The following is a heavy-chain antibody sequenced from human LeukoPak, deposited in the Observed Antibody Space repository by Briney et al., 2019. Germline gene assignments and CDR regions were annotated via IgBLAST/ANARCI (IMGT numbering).Heavy chain of an antibody. CDR1: GFTFSSYA. J-gene: IGHJ5*02. CDR3: ARGRITMIVVVPMRFDP. D-gene: IGHD3-22*01. CDR2: ISYDGSNK. V-gene: IGHV3-30-3*01. Sequence: GGSLRLSCAASGFTFSSYAMHWVRQAPGKGLEWVAVISYDGSNKYYADSVKGRFTISRDNSKNTLYLQMNSLRAEDTAVYYCARGRITMIVVVPMRFDPWGQATLVTVSS.